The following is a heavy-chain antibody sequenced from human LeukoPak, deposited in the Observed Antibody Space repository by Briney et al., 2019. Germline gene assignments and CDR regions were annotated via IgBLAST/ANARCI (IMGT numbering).Heavy chain of an antibody. CDR2: ISGSGGST. D-gene: IGHD2-21*02. V-gene: IGHV3-23*01. J-gene: IGHJ6*03. CDR3: AKAQIVVVTATHYYYYMDV. Sequence: GGSLRFSCAASGFTFSNFGMSWVRQAPGKGLEWVSVISGSGGSTYYADSVKGRFTISRDNSKNTLYLQMNSLRADDTVVYYCAKAQIVVVTATHYYYYMDVWGKGTTVTTSS. CDR1: GFTFSNFG.